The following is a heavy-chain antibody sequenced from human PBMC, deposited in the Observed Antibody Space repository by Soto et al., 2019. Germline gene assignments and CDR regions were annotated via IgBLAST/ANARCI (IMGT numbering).Heavy chain of an antibody. D-gene: IGHD3-22*01. CDR3: AKESYYDSSDYNAFDI. Sequence: VGSLRLCCAASGFTFSTYGMHWVRQAPGKGLEWVAVISYDGSDKYYADSVKGRFTISRDSSKNMLYLQMNSLRAEDTAIYYCAKESYYDSSDYNAFDIWGQGTMVTVSS. CDR1: GFTFSTYG. CDR2: ISYDGSDK. J-gene: IGHJ3*02. V-gene: IGHV3-30*18.